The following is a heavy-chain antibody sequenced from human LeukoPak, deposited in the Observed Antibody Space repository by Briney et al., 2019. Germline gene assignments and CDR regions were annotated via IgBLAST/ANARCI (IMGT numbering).Heavy chain of an antibody. Sequence: GGSLRLFCAASGFTFVSYAMHWVRQAPGKGLEWVAVISYDGNNKDYADSDKGRFTISRDNSKNTLYLQINSLRAEDTAVYYCARDASIVAAGFDFWGQGTLVSVSS. CDR3: ARDASIVAAGFDF. J-gene: IGHJ4*02. D-gene: IGHD6-13*01. CDR2: ISYDGNNK. V-gene: IGHV3-30-3*01. CDR1: GFTFVSYA.